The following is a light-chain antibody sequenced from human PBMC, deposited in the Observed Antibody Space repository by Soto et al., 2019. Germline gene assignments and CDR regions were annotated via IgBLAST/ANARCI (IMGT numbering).Light chain of an antibody. J-gene: IGLJ1*01. V-gene: IGLV2-14*01. CDR2: EVS. CDR1: SSDVGNYKY. Sequence: LTQPASVSGSPGQSITISCTGTSSDVGNYKYVSLYQQHPGKAPKLMIYEVSNRPSGVSNRFSGSKSGNTASMTIYGLQAEDETDYYCFSYTSSSTYVFGPRTKVTVL. CDR3: FSYTSSSTYV.